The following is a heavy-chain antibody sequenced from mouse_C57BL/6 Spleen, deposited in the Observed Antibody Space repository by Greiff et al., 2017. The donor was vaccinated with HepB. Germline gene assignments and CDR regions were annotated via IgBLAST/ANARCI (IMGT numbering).Heavy chain of an antibody. V-gene: IGHV7-3*01. CDR3: ARDFPYEPYAMDY. Sequence: EVKVVESGGGLVQPGGSLSLSCAASGFTFTDYYMSWVRQPPGKALEWLGFIRNKANGYTTEYSASVKGRFTISRDNSQSILYLQMNALRAEDSATYYCARDFPYEPYAMDYWGQGTSVTVSS. D-gene: IGHD2-3*01. J-gene: IGHJ4*01. CDR2: IRNKANGYTT. CDR1: GFTFTDYY.